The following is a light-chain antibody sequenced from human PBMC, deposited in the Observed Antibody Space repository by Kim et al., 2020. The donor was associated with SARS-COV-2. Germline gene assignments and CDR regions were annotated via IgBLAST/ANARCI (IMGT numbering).Light chain of an antibody. CDR3: QVWDSTSDHPRV. Sequence: PGKTARSTCGGNDIGSRSVQWYQQKPGQAPVLVIYYDIDWPSGIPERFSGSNSGNTATLTISRVEAGDEADYYCQVWDSTSDHPRVFGGGTQLTVL. CDR2: YDI. CDR1: DIGSRS. V-gene: IGLV3-21*04. J-gene: IGLJ3*02.